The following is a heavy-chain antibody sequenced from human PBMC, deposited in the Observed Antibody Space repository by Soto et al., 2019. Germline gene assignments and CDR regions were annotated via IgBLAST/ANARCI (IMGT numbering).Heavy chain of an antibody. J-gene: IGHJ3*02. CDR3: AKGHYDSSGHYCYAFDI. Sequence: GGSLRLSCAASGFTFNNYAMSWVRQAPGKGLEWVSTISRGGGNTYHADSVKGRLTISRDDSKNTLYLQMNSLRAEDTAVYYCAKGHYDSSGHYCYAFDIWGQGTMVTVSS. D-gene: IGHD3-22*01. V-gene: IGHV3-23*01. CDR2: ISRGGGNT. CDR1: GFTFNNYA.